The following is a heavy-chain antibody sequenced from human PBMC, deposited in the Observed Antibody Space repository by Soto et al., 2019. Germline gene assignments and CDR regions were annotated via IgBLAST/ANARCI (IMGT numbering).Heavy chain of an antibody. D-gene: IGHD6-13*01. CDR1: GYSFTSYW. V-gene: IGHV5-10-1*01. J-gene: IGHJ5*02. Sequence: GESLKISCKGSGYSFTSYWISWVRQMPGKGQEWMGRIDPSDSYTNYSPSFQGHVTISADKSISTAYLQWSSLKASDTAMYYCARHHAAAGKYNWFDPWGQGTLVTVSS. CDR3: ARHHAAAGKYNWFDP. CDR2: IDPSDSYT.